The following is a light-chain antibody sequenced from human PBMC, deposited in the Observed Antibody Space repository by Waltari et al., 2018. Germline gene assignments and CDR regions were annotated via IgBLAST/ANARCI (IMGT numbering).Light chain of an antibody. J-gene: IGKJ4*01. CDR3: QQLSSQPLT. V-gene: IGKV1-9*01. CDR1: QGISSY. CDR2: SAS. Sequence: DIQLTQSPSFLSASVGDRVTITCRASQGISSYVALYQQNPGKAPRLLIHSASTLQSGVPSRFSGSGSGTEFTLTISSLQPEDFASYYCQQLSSQPLTFGGGTKVEI.